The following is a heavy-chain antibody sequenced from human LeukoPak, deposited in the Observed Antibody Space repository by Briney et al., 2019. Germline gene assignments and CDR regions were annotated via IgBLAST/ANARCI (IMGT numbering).Heavy chain of an antibody. CDR2: ISYDGSNK. CDR3: ARGSLWLQLDY. V-gene: IGHV3-30-3*01. CDR1: GFTFSSYA. J-gene: IGHJ4*02. D-gene: IGHD5-24*01. Sequence: GGSLRLSCAASGFTFSSYAMHWVRQAPGKGLEWVAVISYDGSNKYYADSVKGRFTISRDNSKNTLYLQMNSLRAEDTAVYYCARGSLWLQLDYWGQGTLVTVSS.